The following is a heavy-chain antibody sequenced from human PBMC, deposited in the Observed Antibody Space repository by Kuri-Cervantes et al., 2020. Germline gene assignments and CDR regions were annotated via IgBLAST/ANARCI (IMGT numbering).Heavy chain of an antibody. J-gene: IGHJ4*02. CDR1: GGSISSYY. CDR2: IYYSGST. D-gene: IGHD1-26*01. V-gene: IGHV4-59*01. Sequence: SETLSLTCTVSGGSISSYYWSWIRQPPGKGLEWIGYIYYSGSTNYNPSLKSRVTISVDTSKNQFSLKLSSVTAADTAVYYCARGTHGATALHYWGQGTLVTVSS. CDR3: ARGTHGATALHY.